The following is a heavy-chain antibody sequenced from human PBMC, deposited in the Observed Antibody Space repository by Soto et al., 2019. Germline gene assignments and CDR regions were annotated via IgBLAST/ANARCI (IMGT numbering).Heavy chain of an antibody. CDR1: GYSFPSYW. Sequence: GESLKISCKGSGYSFPSYWISWVRQMPGKGLDWMGRIDPSDSYTNYSPSFQGHVIISVDKSISTAYLQWSCLKASDTAMYFCARHEDSSSPNWFDPWGQGTLVTV. CDR3: ARHEDSSSPNWFDP. J-gene: IGHJ5*02. D-gene: IGHD6-6*01. CDR2: IDPSDSYT. V-gene: IGHV5-10-1*01.